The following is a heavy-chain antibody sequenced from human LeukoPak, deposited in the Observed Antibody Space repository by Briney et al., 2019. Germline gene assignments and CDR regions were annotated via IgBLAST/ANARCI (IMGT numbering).Heavy chain of an antibody. CDR2: IYHSGST. D-gene: IGHD6-25*01. J-gene: IGHJ6*02. V-gene: IGHV4-4*09. CDR3: ARGSARPGYYGMDV. Sequence: SETLSLTCTVSGGSISSYYWGWIRQPPGKGLEWIGYIYHSGSTYYNPSLKSRVTISVDRSKNQFSLKLSSVTAADTAVYYCARGSARPGYYGMDVWGQGTTVTVSS. CDR1: GGSISSYY.